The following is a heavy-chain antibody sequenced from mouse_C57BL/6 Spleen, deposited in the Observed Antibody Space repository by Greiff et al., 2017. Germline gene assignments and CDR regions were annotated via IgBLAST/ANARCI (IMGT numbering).Heavy chain of an antibody. V-gene: IGHV1-55*01. D-gene: IGHD2-1*01. CDR2: IYPGSGST. J-gene: IGHJ2*01. CDR1: GYTFTSYW. CDR3: ARKSYYGNYFDY. Sequence: QVQLQQPGAELVKPGASVKMSCKASGYTFTSYWITWVKQRPGQGLAWIGDIYPGSGSTNYNEKFKSKATLTVDTSSSTAYMQLRSLTSEDSAVYYCARKSYYGNYFDYWGQGTTLTVSS.